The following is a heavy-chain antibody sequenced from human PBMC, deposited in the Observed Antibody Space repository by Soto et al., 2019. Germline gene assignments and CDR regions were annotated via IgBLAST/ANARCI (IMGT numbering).Heavy chain of an antibody. V-gene: IGHV3-23*01. Sequence: GGSLRLSCAASGFTFSSYAMSWVRQAPGKGLEWVSAISGSGGSTYYADSVKGRFTISRDNSKNTLYLQMNSLRAEDTAVYYCAKVGLSGSSGWYNYFDYWGQGTLVTVSS. J-gene: IGHJ4*02. CDR3: AKVGLSGSSGWYNYFDY. CDR2: ISGSGGST. D-gene: IGHD6-19*01. CDR1: GFTFSSYA.